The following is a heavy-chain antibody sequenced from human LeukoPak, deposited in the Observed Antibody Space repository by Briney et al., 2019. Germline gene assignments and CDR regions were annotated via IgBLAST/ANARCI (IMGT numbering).Heavy chain of an antibody. J-gene: IGHJ4*02. CDR2: IYGSGETT. D-gene: IGHD4-23*01. V-gene: IGHV3-23*01. CDR1: GFTFSIYV. CDR3: VKAGLNADIILNS. Sequence: PGGSLRLSCAASGFTFSIYVMTWVGQAPGKALEWVSAIYGSGETTYYADSVKGRFTVSRDNSKNTLYLQMNGLRVEDTAVYYCVKAGLNADIILNSWGQGTLVTVSS.